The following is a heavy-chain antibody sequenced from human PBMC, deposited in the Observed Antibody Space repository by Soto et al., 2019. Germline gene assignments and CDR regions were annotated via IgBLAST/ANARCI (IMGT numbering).Heavy chain of an antibody. CDR2: ISSSSSTI. CDR3: ARDPPRPENPTRLHAFDI. Sequence: GGSLRLSCAASGFTFSSYSMNWVRQAPGKGLEWVSYISSSSSTIYYADSVKGRFTISRDNAKNSLYLQMNSLRDEDTAVYYCARDPPRPENPTRLHAFDIWGQGTMVTVSS. CDR1: GFTFSSYS. V-gene: IGHV3-48*02. J-gene: IGHJ3*02.